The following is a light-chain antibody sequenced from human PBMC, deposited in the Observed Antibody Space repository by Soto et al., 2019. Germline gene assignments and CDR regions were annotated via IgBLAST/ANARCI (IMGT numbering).Light chain of an antibody. CDR3: MHATHWPYS. Sequence: DVVMTQSPLSLPVTLGQPASISCRSSQGLGNTYLNWFHQRPGQSPRHLIYMVSNQDSGVPDRFSGSGSGTDFTLNISRVEARDVGLYCCMHATHWPYSFGQGTK. V-gene: IGKV2-30*01. CDR2: MVS. CDR1: QGLGNTY. J-gene: IGKJ2*01.